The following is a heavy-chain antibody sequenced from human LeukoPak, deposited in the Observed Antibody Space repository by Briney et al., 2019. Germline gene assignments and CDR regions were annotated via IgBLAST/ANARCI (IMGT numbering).Heavy chain of an antibody. J-gene: IGHJ4*02. V-gene: IGHV1-69*04. CDR1: RGTFSSYA. CDR3: ASGGSSYFDY. Sequence: SVKVSCKASRGTFSSYAISWVRQAPGQGLEWMGRIIPILGIANYAQKFQGRVTITADKSTSTAYMELSSLRSEDTAVYYCASGGSSYFDYWGQGTLVTVSS. D-gene: IGHD3-16*01. CDR2: IIPILGIA.